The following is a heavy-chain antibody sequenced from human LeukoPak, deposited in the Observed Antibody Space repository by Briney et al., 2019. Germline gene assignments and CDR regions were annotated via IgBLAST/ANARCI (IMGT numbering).Heavy chain of an antibody. CDR2: INEDGTDK. V-gene: IGHV3-7*01. CDR3: ARYCSGRCSEYHFDY. D-gene: IGHD2-15*01. J-gene: IGHJ4*02. CDR1: GFTFSTYW. Sequence: GGSLRLSCAASGFTFSTYWMTWVRQAPGKGLEWVADINEDGTDKHYVDSVTGRFTISRDNAKNSLYLQMNNLRAEDTAVYYCARYCSGRCSEYHFDYWGQGTLVTVSS.